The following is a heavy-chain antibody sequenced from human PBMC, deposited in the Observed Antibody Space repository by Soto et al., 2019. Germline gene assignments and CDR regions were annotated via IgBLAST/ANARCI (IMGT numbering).Heavy chain of an antibody. V-gene: IGHV4-61*01. CDR3: ARSRAYCGGDCYPGDYYYYYMDV. J-gene: IGHJ6*03. CDR2: IYYSGST. Sequence: SETLSLTCTVSGGSVSSGSYYWSWIRQPPGKGLEWIGYIYYSGSTNYNPSLKSRVTISVDTSKNQFSLKLSSVTAADTGVYYCARSRAYCGGDCYPGDYYYYYMDVWGKGTTVTVSS. D-gene: IGHD2-21*02. CDR1: GGSVSSGSYY.